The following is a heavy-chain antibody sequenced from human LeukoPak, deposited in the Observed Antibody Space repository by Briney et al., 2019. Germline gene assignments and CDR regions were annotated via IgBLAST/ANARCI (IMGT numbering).Heavy chain of an antibody. D-gene: IGHD3-10*01. CDR1: GYSFTSYW. J-gene: IGHJ5*02. Sequence: KFGESLQISCQGSGYSFTSYWIGWVRQLPGKGLEWMGIIYPGDSDTRYSPSFQGQVTISADKSISTAYLQWSSLKASDTAMYYCARPHGSGSYNWFDPWGQGTLVTVSS. V-gene: IGHV5-51*01. CDR2: IYPGDSDT. CDR3: ARPHGSGSYNWFDP.